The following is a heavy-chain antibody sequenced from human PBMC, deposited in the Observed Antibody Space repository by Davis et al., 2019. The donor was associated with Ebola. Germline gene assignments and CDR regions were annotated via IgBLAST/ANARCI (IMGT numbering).Heavy chain of an antibody. J-gene: IGHJ4*01. CDR2: ISGSSRTI. V-gene: IGHV3-48*02. D-gene: IGHD2-2*01. CDR1: GFTFSSYS. Sequence: GESLKISCAASGFTFSSYSMNWVRQAPGKGLEWVSYISGSSRTIYYADSVRGRFTISRDNAKNSLYLQMNSLRDEDTAVYYCARGGYDWGHGTLVTVSS. CDR3: ARGGYD.